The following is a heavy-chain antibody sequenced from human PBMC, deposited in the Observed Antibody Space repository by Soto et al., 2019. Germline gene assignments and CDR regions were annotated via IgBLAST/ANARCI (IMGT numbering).Heavy chain of an antibody. Sequence: ASVKVSCKASGYTFNSYYIHWVRQAPGQGLEWMGIFNPSGGSTNYPQKLQGRVTLTRDTSTSTVYMELSSLRSEDTAIYYCARGGYHWYCELWRRGPLVTVSS. CDR2: FNPSGGST. CDR1: GYTFNSYY. CDR3: ARGGYHWYCEL. D-gene: IGHD5-18*01. V-gene: IGHV1-46*02. J-gene: IGHJ2*01.